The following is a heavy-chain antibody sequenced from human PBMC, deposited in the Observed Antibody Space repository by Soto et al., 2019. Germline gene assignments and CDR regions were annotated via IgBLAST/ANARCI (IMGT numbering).Heavy chain of an antibody. D-gene: IGHD3-3*01. J-gene: IGHJ6*02. CDR2: INHSGST. CDR1: GGSFSGYY. Sequence: SETLSLTCAVYGGSFSGYYWSWIRQPPGKGLEWIGEINHSGSTNYNPSLKSRVTISVDTSKNQFSLKVSSVTAADTALYYCSSLVGGTPLKPSARRTYYDFWSGYSGGYYYYGMDVWGQGTTVTVSS. CDR3: SSLVGGTPLKPSARRTYYDFWSGYSGGYYYYGMDV. V-gene: IGHV4-34*01.